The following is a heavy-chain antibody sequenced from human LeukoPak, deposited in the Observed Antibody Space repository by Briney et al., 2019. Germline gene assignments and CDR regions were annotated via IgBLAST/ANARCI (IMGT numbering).Heavy chain of an antibody. CDR2: ISYDGSNK. D-gene: IGHD3-3*02. CDR1: GFTFSSYG. Sequence: PGGSLRLSCAASGFTFSSYGMHWVRQAPGKGLECVAVISYDGSNKYYADSVKGRFTISRDNSKNTLYLQMNSLRAEDTAVYYCAKLPHLSIGDYYYYYGMDVWGQGTTVTVSS. V-gene: IGHV3-30*18. J-gene: IGHJ6*02. CDR3: AKLPHLSIGDYYYYYGMDV.